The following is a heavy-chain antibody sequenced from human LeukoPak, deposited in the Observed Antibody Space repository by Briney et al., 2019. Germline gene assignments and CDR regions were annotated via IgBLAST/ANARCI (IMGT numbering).Heavy chain of an antibody. J-gene: IGHJ4*02. CDR1: GVTFSNAW. V-gene: IGHV3-15*01. CDR2: IKSKNDGGTK. Sequence: GGSLRLSCAVSGVTFSNAWMSWVRQAPGKGLEWVGRIKSKNDGGTKEYAAPVKGRFTISRDDSQNMVYLQMNSLKTEDTAVYYCTRGDYYDSSGYYFLFDYWGQGTLVTVSS. D-gene: IGHD3-22*01. CDR3: TRGDYYDSSGYYFLFDY.